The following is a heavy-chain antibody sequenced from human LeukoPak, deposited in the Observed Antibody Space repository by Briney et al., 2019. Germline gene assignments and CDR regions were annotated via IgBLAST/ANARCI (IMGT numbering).Heavy chain of an antibody. D-gene: IGHD2-8*01. CDR1: GFTFSDYH. V-gene: IGHV3-11*01. J-gene: IGHJ5*02. CDR3: ARDSTNWNWFGP. CDR2: ISGIGITI. Sequence: GESLTLSCAASGFTFSDYHMSWIRQAPGKGLEWVSYISGIGITISYADSVKGRVTISRDNANNSLFLQMNSLRAEDTAVYYCARDSTNWNWFGPWGQGTLVTVSS.